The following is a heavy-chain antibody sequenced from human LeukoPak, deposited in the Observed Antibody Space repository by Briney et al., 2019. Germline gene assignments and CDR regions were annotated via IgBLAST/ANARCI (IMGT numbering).Heavy chain of an antibody. CDR2: ISSSVSII. D-gene: IGHD3-10*02. Sequence: GGSLRLSCAASGFTFSSYEMNWVRQAPGKGLEWVSYISSSVSIIYYADSVKGRFTISRDNAKNSLYLQMNSLRAEDTAVYYCAELGITMIGGVWGKGTTVTISS. J-gene: IGHJ6*04. CDR3: AELGITMIGGV. CDR1: GFTFSSYE. V-gene: IGHV3-48*03.